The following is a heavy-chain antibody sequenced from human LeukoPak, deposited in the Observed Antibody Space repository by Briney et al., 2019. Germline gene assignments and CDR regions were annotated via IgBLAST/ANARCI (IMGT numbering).Heavy chain of an antibody. Sequence: PGGSLRLSCATSGFTFNRYWMSWVRQAPGKGLEWVANIKPDVSENYYVASVTGRFTISRDNAKNSLYLQMNSLRAEDTAVYYCASHSSGWFGWGQGTLVTVSS. CDR1: GFTFNRYW. CDR2: IKPDVSEN. J-gene: IGHJ4*02. CDR3: ASHSSGWFG. V-gene: IGHV3-7*01. D-gene: IGHD6-19*01.